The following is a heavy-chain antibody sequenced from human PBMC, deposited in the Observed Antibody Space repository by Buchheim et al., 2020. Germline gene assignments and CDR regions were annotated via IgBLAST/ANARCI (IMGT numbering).Heavy chain of an antibody. J-gene: IGHJ4*02. D-gene: IGHD3-22*01. CDR2: ISYDGSNK. Sequence: QVQLVESGGGVVQPGRSLRLSCAASGFTFSSYGMHWVRQAPGKGLEWVAVISYDGSNKYYADSVKGRFTISRDNSKNTLYLQMNSLRAEDTAVYYCARDDYDSSGYFIPFDYWGQGTL. CDR3: ARDDYDSSGYFIPFDY. CDR1: GFTFSSYG. V-gene: IGHV3-30*03.